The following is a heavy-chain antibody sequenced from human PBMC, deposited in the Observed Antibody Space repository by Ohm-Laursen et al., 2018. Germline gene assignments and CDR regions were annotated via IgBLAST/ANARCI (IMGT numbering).Heavy chain of an antibody. CDR1: GFIFSSYA. CDR3: AKEPEGKYNWFDS. V-gene: IGHV3-23*01. J-gene: IGHJ5*01. D-gene: IGHD3-10*01. CDR2: ISGSGSTT. Sequence: SLRLSCAASGFIFSSYAMSWVRQAPGQGLEWVSSISGSGSTTNYADSVKGRFTISRDNSKNMVFLQMNSLRAEDTAFYFCAKEPEGKYNWFDSWGQGTLVTVSS.